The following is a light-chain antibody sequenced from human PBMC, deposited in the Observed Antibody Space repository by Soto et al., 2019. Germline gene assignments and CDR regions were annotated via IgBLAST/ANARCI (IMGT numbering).Light chain of an antibody. CDR1: RNVSIY. J-gene: IGKJ5*01. V-gene: IGKV1-39*01. Sequence: EIPLTQSPSSLAASVGDRLTLTCRASRNVSIYLNWYQHKPGKGATLLIHATSNLQIGVPSRFSGSGSGTEFTLAISSLEPEDLGTYYRQQSYKMPSFGQGTRLVIK. CDR3: QQSYKMPS. CDR2: ATS.